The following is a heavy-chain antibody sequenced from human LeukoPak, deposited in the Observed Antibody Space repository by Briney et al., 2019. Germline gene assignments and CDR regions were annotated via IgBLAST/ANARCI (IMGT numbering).Heavy chain of an antibody. J-gene: IGHJ4*02. CDR1: GYTFTSYY. CDR3: AAAVAGNLHFDY. CDR2: INPSGGST. Sequence: ASVKVSCKASGYTFTSYYMHWVRQAPGQGLEWMGIINPSGGSTSYAQKFRGRVTMTRDTSTSTVYMELSSLRSEDTAVYYCAAAVAGNLHFDYWGQGTLVTVSS. D-gene: IGHD6-19*01. V-gene: IGHV1-46*01.